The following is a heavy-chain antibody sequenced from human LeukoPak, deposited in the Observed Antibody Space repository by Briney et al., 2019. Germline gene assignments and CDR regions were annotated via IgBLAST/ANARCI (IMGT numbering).Heavy chain of an antibody. CDR2: IYYSGST. Sequence: SETLSLTRTVSGGSISSYYWSWIRQPPGKGLEWIGYIYYSGSTNYNPSLKSRVTISVDTSKNQFSLKLSSVTAADTAVYYCARGHCSSTSSSNWFDPWGQGTLVTVSS. CDR1: GGSISSYY. V-gene: IGHV4-59*12. CDR3: ARGHCSSTSSSNWFDP. D-gene: IGHD2-2*01. J-gene: IGHJ5*02.